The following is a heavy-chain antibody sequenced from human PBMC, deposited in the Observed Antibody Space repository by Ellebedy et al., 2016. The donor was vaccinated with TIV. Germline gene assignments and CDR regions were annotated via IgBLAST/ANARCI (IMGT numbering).Heavy chain of an antibody. CDR2: ISSSGAAI. Sequence: GESLKISCAASGFIFGAYSMNWVRQAPGKGLEWVSYISSSGAAIYYADSGKGRFTISRDNAKNSLYLQMNSLRADDTAVYYCARGMTNHYFDYWGQGTLVTVSS. CDR1: GFIFGAYS. CDR3: ARGMTNHYFDY. V-gene: IGHV3-48*04. J-gene: IGHJ4*02. D-gene: IGHD4-11*01.